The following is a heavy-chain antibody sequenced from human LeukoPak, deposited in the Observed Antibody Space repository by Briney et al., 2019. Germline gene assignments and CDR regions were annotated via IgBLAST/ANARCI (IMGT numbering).Heavy chain of an antibody. V-gene: IGHV3-30-3*01. Sequence: GGSLRLSCAASGFTFSSYAMHWVRQAPGKGLEWVAVISYDGSNKYYADSVKGRFTISRDNSKNTLYLQMNSLRAEDTAVYYCATSPWWDSSSVGPWGQGTLVTVSS. CDR2: ISYDGSNK. D-gene: IGHD6-13*01. CDR1: GFTFSSYA. J-gene: IGHJ4*02. CDR3: ATSPWWDSSSVGP.